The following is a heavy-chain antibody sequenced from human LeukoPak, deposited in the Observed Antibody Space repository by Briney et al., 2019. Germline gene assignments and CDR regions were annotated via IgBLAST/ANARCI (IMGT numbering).Heavy chain of an antibody. J-gene: IGHJ4*02. CDR2: VSGSGGST. V-gene: IGHV3-23*01. Sequence: GGSLRLSCAASGFTFDNYAMTRVRQAPGKGLEWVSAVSGSGGSTYYADSVKGRFTISRDNSKNTLYLQMNSLRGDDTAVYYCAKDVGKWESLHFFDYWGQGTLVTVSS. D-gene: IGHD1-26*01. CDR3: AKDVGKWESLHFFDY. CDR1: GFTFDNYA.